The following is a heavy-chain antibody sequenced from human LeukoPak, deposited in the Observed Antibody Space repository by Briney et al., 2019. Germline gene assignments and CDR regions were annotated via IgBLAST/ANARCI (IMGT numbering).Heavy chain of an antibody. CDR2: IKQDGSEK. CDR3: AELGITMIGGV. Sequence: GGSLRLSCATSGFTFSSYWMNWVRQAPGKGLEWVANIKQDGSEKHYVDSVKGRFTISRDNAKNSLYLRMNSLRAEDTAVYYCAELGITMIGGVWGKGTTVTISS. V-gene: IGHV3-7*01. J-gene: IGHJ6*04. D-gene: IGHD3-10*02. CDR1: GFTFSSYW.